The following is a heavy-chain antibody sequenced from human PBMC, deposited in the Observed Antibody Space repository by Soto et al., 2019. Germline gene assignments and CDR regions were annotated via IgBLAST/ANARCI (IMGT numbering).Heavy chain of an antibody. D-gene: IGHD3-3*01. CDR2: VSGSGGST. CDR3: AKVNYDFWSGYYPDY. Sequence: PGGSLRLSCAASGFTFSSYAMSWVRQAPGKGLEWVSAVSGSGGSTYYADSVKGRFTISRDNSKNTLYLQMNSLRAEDTAVYYCAKVNYDFWSGYYPDYWGQGTLVTVSS. V-gene: IGHV3-23*01. J-gene: IGHJ4*02. CDR1: GFTFSSYA.